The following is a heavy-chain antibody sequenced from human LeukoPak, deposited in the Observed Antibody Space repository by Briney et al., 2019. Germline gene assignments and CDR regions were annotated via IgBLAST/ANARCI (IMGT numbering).Heavy chain of an antibody. J-gene: IGHJ6*03. CDR2: IYSGEVT. V-gene: IGHV3-53*01. Sequence: GGSLRPSCSPSSSSITDKSMTCVRQAPGKGLECVSIIYSGEVTAYGAYVRGRFTISRDSGPNTLILQMDNLRVDDTPVYYCARVVGAIAPRGYHYGQLWARGPTVTVSS. CDR3: ARVVGAIAPRGYHYGQL. CDR1: SSSITDKS. D-gene: IGHD5-12*01.